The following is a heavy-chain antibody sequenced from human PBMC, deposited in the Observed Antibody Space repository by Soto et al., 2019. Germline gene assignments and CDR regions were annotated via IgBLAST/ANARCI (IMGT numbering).Heavy chain of an antibody. D-gene: IGHD5-18*01. CDR1: GFTFSSYA. CDR3: ARAGGYSHPVDY. CDR2: ISYDGSNK. Sequence: QVQLVESGGGVVQPGRSLRLSCAASGFTFSSYAMHWVRQAPGKGLEWVAVISYDGSNKYYADSVKGRFTISRDNSKNTRYLQMNSLRAEDTAVYYCARAGGYSHPVDYWGQGTLVTVSS. V-gene: IGHV3-30-3*01. J-gene: IGHJ4*02.